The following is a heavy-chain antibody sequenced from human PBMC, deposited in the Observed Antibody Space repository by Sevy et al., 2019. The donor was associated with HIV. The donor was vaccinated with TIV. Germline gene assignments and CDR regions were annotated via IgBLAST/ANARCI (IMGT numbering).Heavy chain of an antibody. CDR2: INPNTGGT. V-gene: IGHV1-2*02. Sequence: ASVKVSCQASGYSFIGYYMHWVRQAPGQGLEGMGGINPNTGGTNYAQKFQGRVTMTRDTSISTAYLEVSRLGSDDTALYYCARDRTVAGGNFGYWGQGTLVTVSS. CDR3: ARDRTVAGGNFGY. J-gene: IGHJ4*02. D-gene: IGHD6-19*01. CDR1: GYSFIGYY.